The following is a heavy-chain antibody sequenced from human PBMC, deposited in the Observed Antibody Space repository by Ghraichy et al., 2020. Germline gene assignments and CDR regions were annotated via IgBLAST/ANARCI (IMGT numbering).Heavy chain of an antibody. CDR3: ARATNPNFYSYYAMDV. V-gene: IGHV4-61*01. D-gene: IGHD2-8*01. CDR1: GGSVSSVSYS. Sequence: SETLSLTCTVSGGSVSSVSYSWIWIRQPPGKGLEWIGYVHYRGSTNSNPSLRSRLTVSVDTSKNQISLNLRSVTAADAAVYYCARATNPNFYSYYAMDVCGQGTTVTVSS. CDR2: VHYRGST. J-gene: IGHJ6*02.